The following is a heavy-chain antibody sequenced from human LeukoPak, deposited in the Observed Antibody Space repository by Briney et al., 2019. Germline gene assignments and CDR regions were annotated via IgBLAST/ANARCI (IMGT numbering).Heavy chain of an antibody. V-gene: IGHV1-69*05. CDR2: IIPIFGTA. J-gene: IGHJ4*02. Sequence: ASVKVSCKASGYTFTSYIISWVRQAPGQGLEWMGRIIPIFGTANYAQKFQGRVTITTDESTSTAYMELSSLRSEDTAVYHCASSGEQWLVLGLGYWGQGALVTVSS. CDR3: ASSGEQWLVLGLGY. D-gene: IGHD6-19*01. CDR1: GYTFTSYI.